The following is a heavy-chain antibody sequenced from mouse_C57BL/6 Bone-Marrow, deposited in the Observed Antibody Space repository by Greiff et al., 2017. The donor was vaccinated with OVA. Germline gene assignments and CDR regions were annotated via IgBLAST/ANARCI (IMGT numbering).Heavy chain of an antibody. CDR3: ALRPGYFDY. Sequence: QVQLQQPGAELVRPGSSVKLSCKASGYAFTSYWMDWVKQRPGQGLEWIGNIYPSDSETHYNQKFKDKATLTVDKSSSTAYMQLSSLTSEDSAVYYCALRPGYFDYWGQGTTLTVSS. J-gene: IGHJ2*01. CDR1: GYAFTSYW. V-gene: IGHV1-61*01. CDR2: IYPSDSET.